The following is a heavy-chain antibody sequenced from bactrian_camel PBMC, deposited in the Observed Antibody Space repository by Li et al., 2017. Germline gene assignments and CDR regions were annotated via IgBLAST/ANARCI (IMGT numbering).Heavy chain of an antibody. CDR3: AQRRGPLCSLISSYWMGMGSY. Sequence: VQLVESGGGLVQPGGSLRLSCVASGFTFSTRVMNWVRQAPGKGLEWISGWYSAGGSTFYADSVKGRFTISRDNSKKTLILQMNSLNTEDTAMYYCAQRRGPLCSLISSYWMGMGSYWGQGTQVTVS. D-gene: IGHD5*01. J-gene: IGHJ4*01. CDR2: WYSAGGST. V-gene: IGHV3S40*01. CDR1: GFTFSTRV.